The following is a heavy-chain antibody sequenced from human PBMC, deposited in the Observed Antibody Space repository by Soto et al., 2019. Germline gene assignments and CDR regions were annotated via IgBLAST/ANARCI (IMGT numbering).Heavy chain of an antibody. CDR3: ARAFYYDSSGYPMYYFGY. J-gene: IGHJ4*02. Sequence: GASVKVSCKASGYTFTSYGINWVRQAPGQGLEWMGGIIPIFDTKNYAQKFQGRVTITADESTSTAYMELISLRSEDTAVYYCARAFYYDSSGYPMYYFGYWGQGTLVTVSS. D-gene: IGHD3-22*01. V-gene: IGHV1-69*13. CDR2: IIPIFDTK. CDR1: GYTFTSYG.